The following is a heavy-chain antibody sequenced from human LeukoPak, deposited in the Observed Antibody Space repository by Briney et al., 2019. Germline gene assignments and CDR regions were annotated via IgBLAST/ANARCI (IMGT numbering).Heavy chain of an antibody. CDR3: ADYDSSGYYVDN. CDR2: IYYSGST. Sequence: PSETLSLTCSVSGGSISSSNYYWGWIRQPPGKGLEWIGTIYYSGSTYYNPSLKSRVIISVDTSKNQFSLKLSSVTAADTAVYYCADYDSSGYYVDNWGQGKLYSVSS. J-gene: IGHJ4*02. CDR1: GGSISSSNYY. D-gene: IGHD3-22*01. V-gene: IGHV4-39*01.